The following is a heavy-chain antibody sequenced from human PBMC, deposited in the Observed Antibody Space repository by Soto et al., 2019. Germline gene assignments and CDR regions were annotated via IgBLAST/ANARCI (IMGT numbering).Heavy chain of an antibody. CDR1: GFTFSSHT. D-gene: IGHD3-16*01. J-gene: IGHJ4*02. CDR2: ISATGSDI. CDR3: ARGYDVVRVPVAIRVGYFDH. Sequence: EVDLVASGGGLAKPGGALRLSCTDSGFTFSSHTMNWVRQDPGKGLEWVSSISATGSDIYYGDSVMGRFTISRDNAKNSLYLQLNNLRVEDTAVYYCARGYDVVRVPVAIRVGYFDHWGQGTVVTVSS. V-gene: IGHV3-21*01.